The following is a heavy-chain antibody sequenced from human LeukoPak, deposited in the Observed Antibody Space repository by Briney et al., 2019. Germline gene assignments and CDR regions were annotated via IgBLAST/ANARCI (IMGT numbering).Heavy chain of an antibody. V-gene: IGHV4-34*01. D-gene: IGHD6-13*01. Sequence: SETLSLTCAVYGGSFSGYYWSWIRQPPGKGLEWIGEINHSGSTNYNPSLKSRVTISVDTSKNQFSLKLSSVTAADTAVYYCARLGSSWPWDYWGQGTLVTVSS. J-gene: IGHJ4*02. CDR1: GGSFSGYY. CDR2: INHSGST. CDR3: ARLGSSWPWDY.